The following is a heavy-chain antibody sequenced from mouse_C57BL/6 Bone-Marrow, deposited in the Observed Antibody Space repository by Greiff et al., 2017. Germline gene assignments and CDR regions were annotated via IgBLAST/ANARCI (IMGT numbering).Heavy chain of an antibody. J-gene: IGHJ3*01. CDR3: TEGSSKAY. V-gene: IGHV6-3*01. CDR2: IRLKSDNYAT. Sequence: DVKLVESGGGLVQPGGSMKLSCVASGFTFSNYWMNWVRQSPEKGLEWVAQIRLKSDNYATHYAESVKGRFTISRDDSKSSVYLQRNNLRAEDTGIYYCTEGSSKAYWGQGTLVTVSA. D-gene: IGHD1-1*01. CDR1: GFTFSNYW.